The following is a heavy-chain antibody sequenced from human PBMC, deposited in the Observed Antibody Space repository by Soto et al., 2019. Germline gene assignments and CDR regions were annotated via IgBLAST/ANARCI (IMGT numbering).Heavy chain of an antibody. J-gene: IGHJ5*02. V-gene: IGHV1-2*02. D-gene: IGHD4-4*01. CDR3: ASLGPVDRPLWVSSNYWFDP. CDR2: INPNSGGT. Sequence: ASVKVSCKASGYTFTGYYMHWVRQAPGQGLEWMGWINPNSGGTNYAQKFQGRVTMTRDTSISTAYMELSRLRSDDTAVYYCASLGPVDRPLWVSSNYWFDPWGQGTLVTVSS. CDR1: GYTFTGYY.